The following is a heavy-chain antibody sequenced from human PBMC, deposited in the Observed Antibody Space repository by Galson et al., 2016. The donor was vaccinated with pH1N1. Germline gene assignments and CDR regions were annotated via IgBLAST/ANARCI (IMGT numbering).Heavy chain of an antibody. J-gene: IGHJ4*02. CDR3: AKGGLAPGDY. Sequence: SLRLSCAASGFTFSTYWMHWVRQAPGKGLEWVANIKQDGSEKYYLDSVKGRFTISRDNAKESLFLQMNSLRAEDTAVYYCAKGGLAPGDYWGQGTRVTVSS. CDR2: IKQDGSEK. V-gene: IGHV3-7*01. CDR1: GFTFSTYW. D-gene: IGHD6-19*01.